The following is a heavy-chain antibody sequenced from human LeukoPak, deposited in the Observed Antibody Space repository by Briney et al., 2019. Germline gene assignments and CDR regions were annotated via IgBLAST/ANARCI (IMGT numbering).Heavy chain of an antibody. Sequence: ASVKVSCKASGYTLTSYGISWVRQAPGQGLEWMGWISAYNGNTNYAQKLQGRVTMTTDTSTSTAYMELRSLRSDDTAVYYCARGAITIFGVVKDAFDIWGQGTMVTVSS. CDR3: ARGAITIFGVVKDAFDI. J-gene: IGHJ3*02. CDR1: GYTLTSYG. V-gene: IGHV1-18*01. D-gene: IGHD3-3*01. CDR2: ISAYNGNT.